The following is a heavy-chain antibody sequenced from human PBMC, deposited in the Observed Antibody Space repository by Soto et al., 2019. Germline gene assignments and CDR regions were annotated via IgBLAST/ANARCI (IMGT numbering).Heavy chain of an antibody. Sequence: EVQLVESGGGLVQPGGSLRLSCAASGFIVSNNAMSWVRQAPGQGLEWVSVIYSDGRTYYADSVKGRFTISRDNAKNTLFFQMNGLRAEDTTLYYCARGVAPGTSAPDYWGQGTLVIVSS. V-gene: IGHV3-66*01. J-gene: IGHJ4*02. CDR1: GFIVSNNA. D-gene: IGHD6-13*01. CDR2: IYSDGRT. CDR3: ARGVAPGTSAPDY.